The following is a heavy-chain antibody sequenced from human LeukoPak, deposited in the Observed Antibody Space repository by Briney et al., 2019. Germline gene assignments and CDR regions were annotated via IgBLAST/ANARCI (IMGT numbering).Heavy chain of an antibody. CDR3: ARDQYVYNPDYYYYMDV. D-gene: IGHD5-24*01. J-gene: IGHJ6*03. CDR2: IIPIFGTA. V-gene: IGHV1-69*06. CDR1: GGTFSSYA. Sequence: ASVKVSCKASGGTFSSYAISWVRQAPGQGLEWMGGIIPIFGTANYAQKFQGRVTITADKSTSTAYMELSSLRSEDTAVYYCARDQYVYNPDYYYYMDVWGKGTTVTISS.